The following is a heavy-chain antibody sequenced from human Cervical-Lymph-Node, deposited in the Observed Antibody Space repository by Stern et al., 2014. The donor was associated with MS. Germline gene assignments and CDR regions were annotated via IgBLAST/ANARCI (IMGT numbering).Heavy chain of an antibody. D-gene: IGHD6-13*01. J-gene: IGHJ1*01. CDR1: GFAFSNYA. CDR2: ITAGGDRS. CDR3: AKDRYSSSYYVCDH. Sequence: EMQLVESGGGLVQPGGSLRLSCAASGFAFSNYAMNWVRQAPGRGLEWVSTITAGGDRSFYADSLKGRFTVSRDSSKNTLYLQMSSLRADDTAVYYCAKDRYSSSYYVCDHWGQGTLVVVSS. V-gene: IGHV3-23*04.